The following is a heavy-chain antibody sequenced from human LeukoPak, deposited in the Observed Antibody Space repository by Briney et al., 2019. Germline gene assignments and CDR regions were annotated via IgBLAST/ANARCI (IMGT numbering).Heavy chain of an antibody. J-gene: IGHJ5*02. Sequence: SETLSLTCTVSGYSISSGYYWGWIRQPPGKGLEWIGSIYHSGSTYYNPSLKSRVTISVDTSKNQFSLKLSSVTAADTAVYYCARDLPSLEFWGSGNNWFDPWGQGTLVTVSS. CDR3: ARDLPSLEFWGSGNNWFDP. D-gene: IGHD3-10*01. CDR2: IYHSGST. CDR1: GYSISSGYY. V-gene: IGHV4-38-2*02.